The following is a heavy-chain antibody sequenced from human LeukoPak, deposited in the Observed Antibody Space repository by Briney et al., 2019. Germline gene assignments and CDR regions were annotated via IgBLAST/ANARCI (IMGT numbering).Heavy chain of an antibody. Sequence: GGSLRLSCVASGFTFSSYTMNWVRQAPGKGLEWVSSISSSSSYIYYADSVKGRFTISRDNAKNSLYLQMNSLRAEDTAVYYCARSGRGYEDAFDIWGQGTMATVSS. D-gene: IGHD5-12*01. V-gene: IGHV3-21*01. CDR3: ARSGRGYEDAFDI. J-gene: IGHJ3*02. CDR2: ISSSSSYI. CDR1: GFTFSSYT.